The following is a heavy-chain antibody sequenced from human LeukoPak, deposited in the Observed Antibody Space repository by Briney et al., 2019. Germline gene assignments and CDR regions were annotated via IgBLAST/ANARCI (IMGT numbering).Heavy chain of an antibody. J-gene: IGHJ3*02. CDR1: GFTFSSYA. CDR3: ARGGSYVAFDI. D-gene: IGHD1-26*01. V-gene: IGHV3-72*01. Sequence: GGSLRLSCAASGFTFSSYAMSWVRQAPGKGLEWVGRTRNKANSYSTEYAASVKGRFTISRDDSKNSLYLQMNSLKTEDTAVYYCARGGSYVAFDIWGQGTMVTVSS. CDR2: TRNKANSYST.